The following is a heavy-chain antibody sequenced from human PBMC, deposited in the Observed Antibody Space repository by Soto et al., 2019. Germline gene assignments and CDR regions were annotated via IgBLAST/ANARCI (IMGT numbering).Heavy chain of an antibody. CDR1: GFTFGSYW. CDR3: VVLRFLEWNWYGMDV. D-gene: IGHD3-3*01. Sequence: GGSLRLSCAASGFTFGSYWMHWVRQAPGKGLVWVSRINSDGSSTSYADSVKGRFTISRDNAKNTLYLQMNSLRAEDTAVYYCVVLRFLEWNWYGMDVWGQGTTVTVSS. J-gene: IGHJ6*02. V-gene: IGHV3-74*01. CDR2: INSDGSST.